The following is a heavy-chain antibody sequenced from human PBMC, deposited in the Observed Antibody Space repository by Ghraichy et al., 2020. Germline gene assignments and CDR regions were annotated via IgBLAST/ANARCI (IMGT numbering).Heavy chain of an antibody. J-gene: IGHJ6*02. Sequence: LSLTCAASGFTFSDYYMSWIRQAPGKGLEWVSYISSSGSTIYYADSVKGRFTISRDNAKNSLYLQMNSLRAEDTAVYYCARADIVVVVAATYYYYGMDVWGQGTTVTVSS. V-gene: IGHV3-11*01. CDR2: ISSSGSTI. D-gene: IGHD2-15*01. CDR1: GFTFSDYY. CDR3: ARADIVVVVAATYYYYGMDV.